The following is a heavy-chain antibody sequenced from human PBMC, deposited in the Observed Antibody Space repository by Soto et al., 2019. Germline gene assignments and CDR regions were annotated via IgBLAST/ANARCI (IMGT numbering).Heavy chain of an antibody. V-gene: IGHV3-73*01. CDR3: TRGYGDYVRDY. CDR1: GFTFSGSA. J-gene: IGHJ4*02. D-gene: IGHD4-17*01. CDR2: IRSKSNSYAT. Sequence: EVQLVESGGGLVQPGGSLKLSCAVSGFTFSGSAMHWVRQASGKGLEWVGRIRSKSNSYATAYAASVKGRFTISRDDSKTPAYLQMNSLKTEDTAVCYCTRGYGDYVRDYWGQGTLVTVSS.